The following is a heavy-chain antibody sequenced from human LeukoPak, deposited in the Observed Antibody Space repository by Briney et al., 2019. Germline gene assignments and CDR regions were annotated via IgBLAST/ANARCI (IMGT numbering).Heavy chain of an antibody. V-gene: IGHV3-23*01. J-gene: IGHJ5*01. D-gene: IGHD6-13*01. Sequence: GGSLRLSCAASEFTVSSYAVSWVRQAPGQGLEWVSAISGTSGTTYYADSVKGRFTISRDNSKNMLFLLMNSLRTEDTAVYYCAKESEAIPAAGTFDSWGQGTLVTVSS. CDR3: AKESEAIPAAGTFDS. CDR1: EFTVSSYA. CDR2: ISGTSGTT.